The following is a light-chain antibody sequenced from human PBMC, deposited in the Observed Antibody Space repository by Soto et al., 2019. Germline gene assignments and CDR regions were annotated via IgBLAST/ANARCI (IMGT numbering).Light chain of an antibody. CDR1: SSDVGGYNY. CDR3: SSYTSSSTLV. Sequence: QAVVTQPASVSGSPGQSITISCTGTSSDVGGYNYVSWHQQHPGKAPKLMIYEVSNRPSGVSNRFSGSKSGNTASLTISGLQAEDEADYYCSSYTSSSTLVFGTGTKLTVL. V-gene: IGLV2-14*01. CDR2: EVS. J-gene: IGLJ1*01.